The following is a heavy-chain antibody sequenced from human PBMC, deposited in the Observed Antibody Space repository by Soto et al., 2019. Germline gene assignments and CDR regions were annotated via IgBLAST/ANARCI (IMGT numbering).Heavy chain of an antibody. CDR1: GFTFSSYA. V-gene: IGHV3-33*01. CDR3: ARGIHYYESHGYGPGAY. CDR2: TWYDGSRK. Sequence: ESGGGVVQPGGSLRLSCAASGFTFSSYAMHWVRQAPGKGLEWMAVTWYDGSRKHYADSLKGRFTISRDNPKNTLYLEMNSLRVEDTAVYYCARGIHYYESHGYGPGAYWGQGTLVSVSS. D-gene: IGHD3-22*01. J-gene: IGHJ4*02.